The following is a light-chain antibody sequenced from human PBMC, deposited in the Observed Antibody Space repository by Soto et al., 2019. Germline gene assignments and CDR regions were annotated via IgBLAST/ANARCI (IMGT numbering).Light chain of an antibody. Sequence: QSVLTQPASVSGSPRQSITISCTGTSSDVGGYNYVSWYQQYPGKAPKLIIFEVNNRPSGVSNRFSGSKSGNTASLTISGLRAEDEAHYYCSSYTAISTRVFGGGTKLTVL. CDR1: SSDVGGYNY. CDR3: SSYTAISTRV. CDR2: EVN. J-gene: IGLJ2*01. V-gene: IGLV2-14*01.